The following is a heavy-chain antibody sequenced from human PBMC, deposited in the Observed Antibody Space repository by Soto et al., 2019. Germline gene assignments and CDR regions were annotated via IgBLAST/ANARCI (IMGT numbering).Heavy chain of an antibody. CDR1: GGSISSGSYF. CDR2: IYYSGST. CDR3: ARAERLYDSGSYYGVLDP. J-gene: IGHJ5*02. Sequence: SETLSLTCTVSGGSISSGSYFWSWIRQHPGKGLEWIGYIYYSGSTYYNPSLKSRVTISVDTSQNQFSLKLSSVTAADTAVYYCARAERLYDSGSYYGVLDPWGQGTLVTVYS. V-gene: IGHV4-31*03. D-gene: IGHD3-10*01.